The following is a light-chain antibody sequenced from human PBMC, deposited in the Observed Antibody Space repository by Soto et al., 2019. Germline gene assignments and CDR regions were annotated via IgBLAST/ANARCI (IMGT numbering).Light chain of an antibody. J-gene: IGKJ1*01. CDR1: QSIFNF. CDR2: AAS. V-gene: IGKV1-39*01. CDR3: QQTYSTPPT. Sequence: EIQMTQSPCSLSASVGDSVTLSCIASQSIFNFLNWYQQKPGKAPKVLIYAASSLQSGVPSRFSGSGSGTDFTLTISSLQPEDFATYYCQQTYSTPPTFGQGTKVDI.